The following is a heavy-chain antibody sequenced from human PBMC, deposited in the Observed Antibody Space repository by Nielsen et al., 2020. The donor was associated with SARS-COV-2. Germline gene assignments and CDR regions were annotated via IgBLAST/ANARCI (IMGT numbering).Heavy chain of an antibody. Sequence: GESLKISCAASGFTFNSYWMHWVRRGPGRGLVWVSRINNDGSRTNYADSVKGRFTISRDNAKNSLYLHMNSLRAEDTALYYCARDGTDSSRWHQRVDYWGQGTLVTVSS. CDR1: GFTFNSYW. J-gene: IGHJ4*02. V-gene: IGHV3-74*01. CDR2: INNDGSRT. CDR3: ARDGTDSSRWHQRVDY. D-gene: IGHD6-13*01.